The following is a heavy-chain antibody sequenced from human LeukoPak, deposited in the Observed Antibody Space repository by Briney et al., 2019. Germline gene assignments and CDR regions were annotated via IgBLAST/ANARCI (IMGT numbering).Heavy chain of an antibody. CDR1: GFTFSSYG. CDR2: IWYDGSNK. Sequence: GGSLRLSCTASGFTFSSYGIHWVRQAPGKGLEWVAVIWYDGSNKYYADPVKGRFTISRDNSKNTLYLQMNNLRAEDTAVYYCARGHGGNNYGDYWGQGTLVTVSS. V-gene: IGHV3-33*01. J-gene: IGHJ4*02. CDR3: ARGHGGNNYGDY. D-gene: IGHD1-26*01.